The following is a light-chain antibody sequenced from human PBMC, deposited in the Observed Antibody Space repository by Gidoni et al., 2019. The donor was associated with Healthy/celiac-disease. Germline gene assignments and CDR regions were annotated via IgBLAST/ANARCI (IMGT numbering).Light chain of an antibody. CDR2: LGS. J-gene: IGKJ5*01. Sequence: DIVMTQSPLSMPVTPGEPASISCRSSQSLLHSNGYNYLDWYLQKPGQSPQLLIYLGSTRGSGVPDRFSGSGSGTDFTLKISRVEAEYVGVYYCMKALQTPRTFGQGTRLEIK. V-gene: IGKV2-28*01. CDR1: QSLLHSNGYNY. CDR3: MKALQTPRT.